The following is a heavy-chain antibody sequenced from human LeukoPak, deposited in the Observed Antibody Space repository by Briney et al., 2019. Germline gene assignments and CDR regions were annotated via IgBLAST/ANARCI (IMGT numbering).Heavy chain of an antibody. CDR1: GYTFTSYD. D-gene: IGHD3-9*01. J-gene: IGHJ3*02. V-gene: IGHV1-8*03. Sequence: ASVKVSCKASGYTFTSYDINWVRQATGQGLEWMGWMNPNSGNTGYAQKFQGRVTITRNTSISTAYMELSSLRSEDTAVYYCARVGSTNGYDILTDDDAFDIWGQGTMVTVSS. CDR3: ARVGSTNGYDILTDDDAFDI. CDR2: MNPNSGNT.